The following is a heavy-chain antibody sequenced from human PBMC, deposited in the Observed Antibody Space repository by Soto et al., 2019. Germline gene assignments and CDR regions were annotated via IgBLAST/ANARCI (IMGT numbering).Heavy chain of an antibody. CDR3: ARGKSSRWFDP. D-gene: IGHD1-26*01. CDR2: ISSSSSYI. V-gene: IGHV3-21*01. CDR1: GFTFSSYS. Sequence: PGGSVRLSCAASGFTFSSYSMNWVRQAPGKGLEWVSSISSSSSYIYYADSVKGRFTISRDNAKNSLYLQMNSLRAEDTAVYYCARGKSSRWFDPWGQGTLVTVSS. J-gene: IGHJ5*02.